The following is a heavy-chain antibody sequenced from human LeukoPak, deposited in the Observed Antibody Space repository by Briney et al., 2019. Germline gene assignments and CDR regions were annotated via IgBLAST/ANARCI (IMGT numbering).Heavy chain of an antibody. CDR2: ISAYNGNT. CDR1: GGTFSSYA. J-gene: IGHJ4*02. Sequence: ASVKVSCKASGGTFSSYAISWVRQAPGQGLEWMGWISAYNGNTNYAQKLQGRVTMTTDTSTSTAYMELRSLRSDDTAVYYCARVRSIAAAGTPGNYWGQGTLVTVSS. CDR3: ARVRSIAAAGTPGNY. V-gene: IGHV1-18*01. D-gene: IGHD6-13*01.